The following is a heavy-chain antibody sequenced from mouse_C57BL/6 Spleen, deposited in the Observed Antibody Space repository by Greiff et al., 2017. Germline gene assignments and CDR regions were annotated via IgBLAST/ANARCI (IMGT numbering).Heavy chain of an antibody. CDR2: IHPNSGST. CDR1: GYTFTSYW. CDR3: ARDLLWYFDY. D-gene: IGHD2-1*01. V-gene: IGHV1-64*01. Sequence: VKLQQPGAELVKPGASVKLSCKASGYTFTSYWMHWVKQRPGQGLEWIGMIHPNSGSTNYNEKFKSKATLTVDKSSSTAYMQLSSLTSEDSAVYYCARDLLWYFDYWGQGTTLTVSS. J-gene: IGHJ2*01.